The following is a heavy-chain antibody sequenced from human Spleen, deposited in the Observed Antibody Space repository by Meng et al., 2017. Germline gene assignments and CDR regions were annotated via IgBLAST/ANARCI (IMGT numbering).Heavy chain of an antibody. CDR3: ATTLYTYGFV. Sequence: ASVKVSCKASGYTFTSYGISWVRQAPGQGLEWMGWISAYNGNTNYAQKFQDRVTMTTDTPTSTAYMELRSLRSDDTAVYFCATTLYTYGFVWGQGTLVTVSS. CDR2: ISAYNGNT. J-gene: IGHJ4*02. V-gene: IGHV1-18*01. CDR1: GYTFTSYG. D-gene: IGHD5-18*01.